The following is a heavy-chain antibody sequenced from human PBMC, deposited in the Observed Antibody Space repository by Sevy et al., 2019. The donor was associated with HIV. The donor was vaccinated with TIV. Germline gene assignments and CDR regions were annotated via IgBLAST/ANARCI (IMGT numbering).Heavy chain of an antibody. CDR1: GFTFDDYA. J-gene: IGHJ6*02. V-gene: IGHV3-43D*03. CDR3: AKDIVANGYSSSLDYYYGMDV. D-gene: IGHD6-13*01. Sequence: GGSLRLSCAASGFTFDDYAMHWVRQAPGKGLEWVSLISWDGGSTYYADSVKGRFTISRDNSKNSLYLQMNSLRAEDTALYYCAKDIVANGYSSSLDYYYGMDVWGQGTTVTVSS. CDR2: ISWDGGST.